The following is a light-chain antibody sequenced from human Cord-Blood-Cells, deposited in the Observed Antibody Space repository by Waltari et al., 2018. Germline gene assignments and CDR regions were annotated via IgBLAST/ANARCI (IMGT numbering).Light chain of an antibody. Sequence: QSALTQPASVSGSPGQSITISCTGTSSDVGSYNLVSWYQQHPGKAPKLMIYEGSKRPSGVSIRFSGSKSGTPASLTISGLQAEDEADYYCCSYAGSSTYVFGTGTKVTVL. J-gene: IGLJ1*01. CDR1: SSDVGSYNL. V-gene: IGLV2-23*01. CDR3: CSYAGSSTYV. CDR2: EGS.